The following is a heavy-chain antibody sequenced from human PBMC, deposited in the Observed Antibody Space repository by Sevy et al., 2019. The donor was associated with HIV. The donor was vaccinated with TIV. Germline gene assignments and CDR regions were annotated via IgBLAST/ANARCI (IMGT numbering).Heavy chain of an antibody. V-gene: IGHV1-24*01. D-gene: IGHD3-3*01. CDR2: FDPEDGEI. J-gene: IGHJ3*02. CDR3: AADSRPLYYDFWSGTTAFDI. Sequence: ASVKVSCKVSGYTLSELSIHWVRQAPGKGPEWMGGFDPEDGEISYAQKFQGRVTMTEDTSTDTAYMDLSSLKSDETAVYYCAADSRPLYYDFWSGTTAFDIWGQGTMVTVSS. CDR1: GYTLSELS.